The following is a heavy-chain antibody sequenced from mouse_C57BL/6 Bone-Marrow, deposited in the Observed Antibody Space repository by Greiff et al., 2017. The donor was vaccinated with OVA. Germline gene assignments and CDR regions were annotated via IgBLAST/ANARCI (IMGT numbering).Heavy chain of an antibody. D-gene: IGHD1-1*01. Sequence: VKLMESGAELARPGASVKLSCKASGYTFTSYGISWVKQRTGQGLEWIGEIYPRSGNTYYNEKFKGKATLTADKSSSTAYMELRSLTSEDSAVYFCARSGYYGSSSYWYFDVWGTGTTVTVSS. V-gene: IGHV1-81*01. CDR1: GYTFTSYG. J-gene: IGHJ1*03. CDR3: ARSGYYGSSSYWYFDV. CDR2: IYPRSGNT.